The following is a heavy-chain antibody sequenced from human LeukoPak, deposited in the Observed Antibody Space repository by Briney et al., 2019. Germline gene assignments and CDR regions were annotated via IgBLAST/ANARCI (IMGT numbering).Heavy chain of an antibody. Sequence: GGSLRLSCAASGLTVSSDYMSWVRQAPGKGLEWVSVIYSGGGTYYADSVKGRFTISRDNSKNTLYLQMNSLRAEDTAVYYCASPSRSSGWNAIGYWGQGTLVTVSS. CDR3: ASPSRSSGWNAIGY. V-gene: IGHV3-66*01. CDR2: IYSGGGT. CDR1: GLTVSSDY. D-gene: IGHD6-19*01. J-gene: IGHJ4*02.